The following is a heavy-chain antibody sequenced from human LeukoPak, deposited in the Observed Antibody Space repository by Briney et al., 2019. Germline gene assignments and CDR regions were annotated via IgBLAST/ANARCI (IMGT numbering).Heavy chain of an antibody. D-gene: IGHD6-19*01. CDR2: LDPEDGET. CDR1: GYTLTELS. V-gene: IGHV1-24*01. Sequence: ASVNVSCQVSGYTLTELSMHWVRQAPGKGLEWMGGLDPEDGETIYAQKFQGRVTMTEDTSTDTAYMELSSLRSEDTAVYYCATGNSSGWYGDYFDYWGQGTLVTVSS. J-gene: IGHJ4*02. CDR3: ATGNSSGWYGDYFDY.